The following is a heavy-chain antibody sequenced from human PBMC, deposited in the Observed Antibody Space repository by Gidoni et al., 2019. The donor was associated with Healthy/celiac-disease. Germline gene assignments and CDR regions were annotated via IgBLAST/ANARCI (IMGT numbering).Heavy chain of an antibody. Sequence: QVQLVQSGAEVKKPGSSGKVSCKASGGSFSSYAISWVRQAPGQGLEWMGGIIPIFGTANYAQKFQGRVTITADESTSTAYMELSSLRSEDTAVYYCARGPYDSSGLYFDYWGQGTLVTVSS. CDR1: GGSFSSYA. CDR3: ARGPYDSSGLYFDY. J-gene: IGHJ4*02. CDR2: IIPIFGTA. V-gene: IGHV1-69*01. D-gene: IGHD3-22*01.